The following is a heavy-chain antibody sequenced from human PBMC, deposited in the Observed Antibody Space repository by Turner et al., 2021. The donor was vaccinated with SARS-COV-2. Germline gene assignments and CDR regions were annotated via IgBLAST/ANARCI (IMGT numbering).Heavy chain of an antibody. J-gene: IGHJ4*02. CDR3: AKGMGSYCSGGSCYPSTFDY. CDR1: GFTFSSYG. CDR2: ISYDGSNK. V-gene: IGHV3-30*18. Sequence: QVQLVESGGGVVQHGRSLTLSCAASGFTFSSYGLHWVRQAPGKGLEWVAVISYDGSNKYYADSVKGRFTISRDNSNNTLYLQMNSLRAEDTAVYYCAKGMGSYCSGGSCYPSTFDYWGQGTLVTVSS. D-gene: IGHD2-15*01.